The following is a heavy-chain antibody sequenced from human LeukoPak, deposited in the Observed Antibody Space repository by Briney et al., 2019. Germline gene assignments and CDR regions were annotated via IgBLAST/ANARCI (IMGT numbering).Heavy chain of an antibody. CDR2: ISYDGSNK. CDR1: GFTFSSYV. Sequence: PGRSLRLSCAASGFTFSSYVMHWVRQAPGKGLEWVAVISYDGSNKYYADSVKGRFTISRDNSKNTLYLQMNSLRAEDTAVYYCAKDLLCSSTSCYGSGYFDSWGQGTLVTVSS. J-gene: IGHJ4*02. V-gene: IGHV3-30*18. CDR3: AKDLLCSSTSCYGSGYFDS. D-gene: IGHD2-2*01.